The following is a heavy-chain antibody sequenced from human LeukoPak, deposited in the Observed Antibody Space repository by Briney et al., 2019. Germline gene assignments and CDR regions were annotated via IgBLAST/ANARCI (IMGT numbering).Heavy chain of an antibody. V-gene: IGHV1-46*01. J-gene: IGHJ4*02. Sequence: ASVKVSCKASGYTFTSYYMHWVRQAPGQGLEWMGIINPSGGSTSYAQKSQGRVTMTRDTSTSTVYMELSSLRSEDTAVYYCARDRLGDYDYVWGSYRFNYFDYWGQGTLATVPS. CDR3: ARDRLGDYDYVWGSYRFNYFDY. CDR2: INPSGGST. CDR1: GYTFTSYY. D-gene: IGHD3-16*02.